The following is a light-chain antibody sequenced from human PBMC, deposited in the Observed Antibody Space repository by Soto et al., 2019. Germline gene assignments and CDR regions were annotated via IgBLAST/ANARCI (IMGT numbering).Light chain of an antibody. CDR1: QSVSSSY. CDR2: GAS. Sequence: EIVLTQSPGTLSLSPGERATLSCRASQSVSSSYLAWYQQKPGQAPRLLIYGASSRATGIPDRFSGSGSGTDFTLTTSRLEPGDFAVYYCQQYGSSPPMYTFGQGTKLEIK. J-gene: IGKJ2*01. V-gene: IGKV3-20*01. CDR3: QQYGSSPPMYT.